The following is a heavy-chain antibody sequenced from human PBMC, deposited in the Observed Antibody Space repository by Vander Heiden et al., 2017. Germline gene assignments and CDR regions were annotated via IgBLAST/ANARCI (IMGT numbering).Heavy chain of an antibody. CDR3: ARDGTYDRGYYFDY. CDR2: IWYDGSNK. J-gene: IGHJ4*02. V-gene: IGHV3-33*01. CDR1: GFTFRSYG. D-gene: IGHD1-26*01. Sequence: QVQLVESGGGVVQPGRSPRLSCAASGFTFRSYGMHWVRQAPGKGLEWVAVIWYDGSNKYYADSVKGRFTISRDNSKNTLYLQMNSLRAEDTAVYYCARDGTYDRGYYFDYWGQGTLVTVSS.